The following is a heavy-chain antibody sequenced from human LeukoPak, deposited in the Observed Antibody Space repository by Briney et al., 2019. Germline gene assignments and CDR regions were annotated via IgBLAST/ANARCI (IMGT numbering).Heavy chain of an antibody. V-gene: IGHV1-18*01. Sequence: GASVKVSCKASGYTFTSYGISWVRQATGQGLEWMGWISAYNGNTNYAQKLQGRVTMTTDTSTSTAYMELRSLRSDDTAVYYCARDLDTSIAGENWFDPWGQGTLVTVSS. J-gene: IGHJ5*02. D-gene: IGHD6-13*01. CDR3: ARDLDTSIAGENWFDP. CDR2: ISAYNGNT. CDR1: GYTFTSYG.